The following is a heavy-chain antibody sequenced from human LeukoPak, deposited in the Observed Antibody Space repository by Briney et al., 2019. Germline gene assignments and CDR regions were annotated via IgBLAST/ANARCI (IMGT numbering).Heavy chain of an antibody. CDR3: AKTNGYYDL. Sequence: GGSLRLSCAASGFTFSSNGMSWVRKAPGKGLEWVSSISGSGDKTYYTDSVKGRFTISRDNSKSTMYLQMNSLRAEDTAVYHCAKTNGYYDLWGQGTLVIVSS. D-gene: IGHD3-22*01. V-gene: IGHV3-23*01. CDR2: ISGSGDKT. J-gene: IGHJ4*02. CDR1: GFTFSSNG.